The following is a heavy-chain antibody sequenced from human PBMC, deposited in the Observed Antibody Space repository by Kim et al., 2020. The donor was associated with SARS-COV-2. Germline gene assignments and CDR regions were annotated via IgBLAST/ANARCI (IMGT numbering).Heavy chain of an antibody. J-gene: IGHJ4*02. Sequence: GNTNYAQKLQGRVTMTTDTSTSTAYMELRSLRSDDTAVYYCAVVGATLYWGQGTLVTVSS. D-gene: IGHD1-26*01. CDR3: AVVGATLY. CDR2: GNT. V-gene: IGHV1-18*01.